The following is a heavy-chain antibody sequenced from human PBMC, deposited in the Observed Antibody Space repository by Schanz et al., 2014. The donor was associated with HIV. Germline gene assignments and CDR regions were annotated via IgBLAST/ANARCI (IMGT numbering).Heavy chain of an antibody. D-gene: IGHD5-12*01. V-gene: IGHV4-59*12. Sequence: QLQLQESGSGLVKPSQTLSLTCTVSGGSISSYYWSWIRQPPGKGLEWIGYIYYSGNTHYNPSLRGRLTISVDTSKNQFSLKLDSVTAADTAVYYCARAKWPPRNRHFDFWGQGNLVTVS. CDR2: IYYSGNT. CDR3: ARAKWPPRNRHFDF. J-gene: IGHJ4*02. CDR1: GGSISSYY.